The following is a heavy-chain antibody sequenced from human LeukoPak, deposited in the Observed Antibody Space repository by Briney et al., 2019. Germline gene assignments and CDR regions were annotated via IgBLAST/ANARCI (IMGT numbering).Heavy chain of an antibody. CDR2: VWYDGSNP. V-gene: IGHV3-33*01. J-gene: IGHJ5*02. Sequence: PGGSLRLSCAASGFTFGAYGMHWVRQAPGKGLEWVAVVWYDGSNPYYGDSVKGRFTVSRDNSRETLYLEMKSLRVGDTAVYYCARARAGIMTGYFSDHWGHGTLVIVSS. CDR1: GFTFGAYG. CDR3: ARARAGIMTGYFSDH. D-gene: IGHD3-9*01.